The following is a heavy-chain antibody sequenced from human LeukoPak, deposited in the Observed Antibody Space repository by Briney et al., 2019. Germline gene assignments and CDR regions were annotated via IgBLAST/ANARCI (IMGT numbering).Heavy chain of an antibody. D-gene: IGHD1-26*01. CDR1: GFTFSSYA. J-gene: IGHJ6*02. CDR3: AKVGARGYYYGMDV. CDR2: ISGSGGTT. Sequence: GGSLRLSCAASGFTFSSYAMSWVRQAPGKGLEWVSAISGSGGTTYYADSVKGRFIISRDNSKNTLYLQMNSLRAEDTAVYYCAKVGARGYYYGMDVWGQGTTVTVSS. V-gene: IGHV3-23*01.